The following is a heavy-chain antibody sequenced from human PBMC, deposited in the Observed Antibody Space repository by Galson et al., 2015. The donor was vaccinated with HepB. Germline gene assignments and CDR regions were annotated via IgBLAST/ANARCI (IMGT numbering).Heavy chain of an antibody. V-gene: IGHV1-69*06. CDR3: ASAITMIRGIFFQKKYGLDV. CDR2: IIPLFNTS. J-gene: IGHJ6*02. D-gene: IGHD3-10*01. CDR1: GGTFRSYA. Sequence: SVKVSCKASGGTFRSYAISWVRQAPGQGLEWMGGIIPLFNTSNYALKFQDGVTITADKSTNTSYMELTSLRSADTAVYYCASAITMIRGIFFQKKYGLDVWGQGATVTVSS.